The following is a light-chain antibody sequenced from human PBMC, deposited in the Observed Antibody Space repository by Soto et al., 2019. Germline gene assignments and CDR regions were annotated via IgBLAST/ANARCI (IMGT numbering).Light chain of an antibody. CDR3: QQLNSHPLT. CDR1: QGISSY. J-gene: IGKJ4*01. CDR2: GAS. V-gene: IGKV1-9*01. Sequence: IRLTQSPSSLSASVGVRVTLTCRASQGISSYLAWYQQKPGKAPKLLISGASALQSGVPSRFSGSGSGTDFTLTISSLQPEDFATYYCQQLNSHPLTFGGGTKVDIK.